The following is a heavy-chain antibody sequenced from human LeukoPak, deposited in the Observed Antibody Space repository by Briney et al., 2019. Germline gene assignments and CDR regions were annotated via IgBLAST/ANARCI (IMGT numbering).Heavy chain of an antibody. CDR2: IYTSGST. V-gene: IGHV4-4*07. J-gene: IGHJ4*02. CDR3: ARGRAAAGKLDY. CDR1: GGSTSIYY. Sequence: SETLSLTCTVSGGSTSIYYWSWIRQPAGKGLEWIGRIYTSGSTNYNPSLKSRVTMSVDTSKNQFSLKLSPVTAADTAVYYCARGRAAAGKLDYWGQGTLVTVSS. D-gene: IGHD6-13*01.